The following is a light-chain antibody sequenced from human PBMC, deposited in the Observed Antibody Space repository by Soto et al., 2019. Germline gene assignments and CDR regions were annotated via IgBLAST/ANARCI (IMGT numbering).Light chain of an antibody. J-gene: IGKJ1*01. CDR3: HRYGNFPST. CDR1: QSIFNN. V-gene: IGKV3D-15*01. Sequence: EIVMTQSPATLSVSPGDRATLSCRASQSIFNNLAWYQLKPGQAPRLLIYGASSRATGIPDRFSGSGSGADFTLTISRLEPEDFAIYYCHRYGNFPSTFGQGTKVEIK. CDR2: GAS.